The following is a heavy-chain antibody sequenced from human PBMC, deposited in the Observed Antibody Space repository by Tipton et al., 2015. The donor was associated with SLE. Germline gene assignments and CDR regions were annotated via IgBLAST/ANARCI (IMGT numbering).Heavy chain of an antibody. CDR2: INHSGST. J-gene: IGHJ4*02. D-gene: IGHD3-16*01. CDR3: AIEGGITGFDY. Sequence: TLSLTCAVYGGSFSGYYWSWIRQPPGKGLEWIGEINHSGSTNYNPSLKSRVTISVDTSKNQFSLKLSSVTAADTAVYYCAIEGGITGFDYWGQGTLVTVSS. V-gene: IGHV4-34*01. CDR1: GGSFSGYY.